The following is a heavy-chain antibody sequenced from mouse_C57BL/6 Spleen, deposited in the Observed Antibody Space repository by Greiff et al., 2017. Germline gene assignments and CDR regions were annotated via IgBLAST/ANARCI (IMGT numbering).Heavy chain of an antibody. V-gene: IGHV1-50*01. Sequence: VQLQQPGAELVKPGASVKLSCKASGYTFTSYWMQWVKQRPGQGLEWIGEIYPSDSYTNYNQQFKGKATLTVDTSSSTAYMQLSSLTSEDSAVYYCAKRRSTHWYFDVWGTGTTVTVSS. J-gene: IGHJ1*03. CDR2: IYPSDSYT. CDR1: GYTFTSYW. D-gene: IGHD1-1*01. CDR3: AKRRSTHWYFDV.